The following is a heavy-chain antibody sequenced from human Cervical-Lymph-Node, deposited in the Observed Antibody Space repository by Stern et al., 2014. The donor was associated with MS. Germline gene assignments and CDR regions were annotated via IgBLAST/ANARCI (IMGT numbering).Heavy chain of an antibody. D-gene: IGHD3-3*01. CDR3: ARDLMDDFWSAYYKGNNAFDM. V-gene: IGHV1-2*02. CDR2: INPNSGGT. Sequence: DQLVESGAEVKKPGASVKVSCKASGYTFTGYYIHWVRQAPGQGLQWMGCINPNSGGTNYAQRFQNRVTMTRDTSITTAYMELSRLTSDDTAVYYCARDLMDDFWSAYYKGNNAFDMWGQGTMVTVSS. J-gene: IGHJ3*02. CDR1: GYTFTGYY.